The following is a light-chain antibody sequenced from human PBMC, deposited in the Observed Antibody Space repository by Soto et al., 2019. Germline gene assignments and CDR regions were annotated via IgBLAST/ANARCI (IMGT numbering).Light chain of an antibody. CDR3: QQYGSAPWT. V-gene: IGKV3-20*01. J-gene: IGKJ1*01. CDR1: QSVSSNY. Sequence: EIVLTQSPGTLSLSPGERATLSCRASQSVSSNYLAWYQQKPGQAPRPRIYGAASRATGIPDRFTGSGAGKDFTRTISRLESEEFAVYYCQQYGSAPWTFGQGTKVEIK. CDR2: GAA.